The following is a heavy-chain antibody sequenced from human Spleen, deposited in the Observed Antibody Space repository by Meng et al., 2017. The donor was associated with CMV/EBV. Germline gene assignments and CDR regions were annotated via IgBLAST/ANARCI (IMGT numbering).Heavy chain of an antibody. CDR3: VKLFDF. D-gene: IGHD3-10*01. CDR2: IREDGSSK. CDR1: GFTFSTSW. J-gene: IGHJ4*02. V-gene: IGHV3-7*01. Sequence: GESLKISCAASGFTFSTSWMSWVRQAPGKGLEWVANIREDGSSKYYADPVKGRFTISRDNAKNSLFLQMNSLRVEDTALYYCVKLFDFWGQGALVTVSS.